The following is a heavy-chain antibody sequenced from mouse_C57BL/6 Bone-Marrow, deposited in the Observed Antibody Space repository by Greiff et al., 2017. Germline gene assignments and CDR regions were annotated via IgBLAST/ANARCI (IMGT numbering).Heavy chain of an antibody. Sequence: QVQLQQPGAELVKPGASVKMSCKASGYTFTSYWITWVKQRPGQGLEWIGDIYPGSGSTNYNEKFKSKATLTVDTSSSTAYMQLSSLTSEDSAVSYCARWVLWLRLWYFDVWGTGTTGTVSS. J-gene: IGHJ1*03. CDR3: ARWVLWLRLWYFDV. V-gene: IGHV1-55*01. CDR1: GYTFTSYW. CDR2: IYPGSGST. D-gene: IGHD2-2*01.